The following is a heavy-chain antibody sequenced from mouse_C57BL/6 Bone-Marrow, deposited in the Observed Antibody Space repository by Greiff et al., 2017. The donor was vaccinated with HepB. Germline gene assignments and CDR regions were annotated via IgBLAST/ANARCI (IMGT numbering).Heavy chain of an antibody. CDR2: FHPYNDDT. CDR3: ARSYYDYGSYWYFDV. CDR1: GYTFTTYP. V-gene: IGHV1-47*01. D-gene: IGHD2-4*01. J-gene: IGHJ1*03. Sequence: VQLQQSGAELVKPGASVKMSCKASGYTFTTYPIEWMKQNHGKSLEWIGNFHPYNDDTKYNEKFKGKATLTVEKSSSTFYLELSRLTSDDSAVYYCARSYYDYGSYWYFDVWGTGTTVTVSS.